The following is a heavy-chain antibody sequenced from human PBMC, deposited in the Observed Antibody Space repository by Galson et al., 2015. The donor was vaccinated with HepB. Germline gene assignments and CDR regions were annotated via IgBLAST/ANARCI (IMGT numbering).Heavy chain of an antibody. CDR1: GFTLSSYA. Sequence: SLRLSCAASGFTLSSYAMSWVRQAPGKGLEWVSGISGSGGSTYYADSVKGRFTISRDNSKNTLYLQMNSLRAEDTAVYYCAKAGITMIVVVTGHFDYWGQGTLVTVSS. CDR3: AKAGITMIVVVTGHFDY. D-gene: IGHD3-22*01. J-gene: IGHJ4*02. CDR2: ISGSGGST. V-gene: IGHV3-23*01.